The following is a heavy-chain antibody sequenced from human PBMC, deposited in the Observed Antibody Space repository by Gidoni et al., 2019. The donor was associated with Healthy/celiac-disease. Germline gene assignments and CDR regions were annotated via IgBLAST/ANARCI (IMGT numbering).Heavy chain of an antibody. J-gene: IGHJ5*02. CDR2: ISSSGITI. D-gene: IGHD2-2*01. CDR1: GFTFSDYY. CDR3: AREVIVVVPAATNWGFDP. V-gene: IGHV3-11*01. Sequence: QVQLVESGGGLVKPGGSLRLSCAASGFTFSDYYMSWIRQAPGKGLEWVSYISSSGITIYYADSVKGRFTISRDNAKNSLYLQMNSLRAEDTAVYYCAREVIVVVPAATNWGFDPWGQGTLVTVSS.